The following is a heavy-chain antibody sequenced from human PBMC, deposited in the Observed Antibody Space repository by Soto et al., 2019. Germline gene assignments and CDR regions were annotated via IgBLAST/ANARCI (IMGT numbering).Heavy chain of an antibody. D-gene: IGHD3-10*01. Sequence: PSETLSLTCTVSGGSISSGDYYWSWIRQPPGKGLEWIGYIYYSGSTYYNPSLKSRVTISVDTSKNQFSLKLSSVTAADTAVYYCARGRYGSACEWFDPWGQGTLVTVSS. CDR1: GGSISSGDYY. CDR3: ARGRYGSACEWFDP. V-gene: IGHV4-30-4*01. J-gene: IGHJ5*02. CDR2: IYYSGST.